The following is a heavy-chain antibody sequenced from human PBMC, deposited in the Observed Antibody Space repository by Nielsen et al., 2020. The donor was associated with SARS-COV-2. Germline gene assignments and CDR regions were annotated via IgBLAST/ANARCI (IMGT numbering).Heavy chain of an antibody. V-gene: IGHV3-23*01. J-gene: IGHJ4*02. CDR2: VSDSGGRT. Sequence: GGSLRLSCAASGFTFSTYAMSWDRQAPGKGLEWVSPVSDSGGRTYYADSVKGRFTIPRDNSKDTLYVHMNSLRAEDTAVYYCARDVNWGLDFYWDQGALVTVSS. CDR1: GFTFSTYA. CDR3: ARDVNWGLDFY. D-gene: IGHD7-27*01.